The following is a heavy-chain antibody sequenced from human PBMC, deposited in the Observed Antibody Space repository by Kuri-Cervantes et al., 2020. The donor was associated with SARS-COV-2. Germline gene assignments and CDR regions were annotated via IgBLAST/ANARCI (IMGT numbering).Heavy chain of an antibody. J-gene: IGHJ6*03. Sequence: GESLKISCTSSGFTFGDYAMSWVRQAPGKGLEWVGFIRSKAYGGTTEYAASVKGRFTISRDDSKSIAYLQMNSLKTEDTAVYYCTRVQFPYYYYMDVWGKGTTVTVSS. V-gene: IGHV3-49*04. D-gene: IGHD5-24*01. CDR3: TRVQFPYYYYMDV. CDR1: GFTFGDYA. CDR2: IRSKAYGGTT.